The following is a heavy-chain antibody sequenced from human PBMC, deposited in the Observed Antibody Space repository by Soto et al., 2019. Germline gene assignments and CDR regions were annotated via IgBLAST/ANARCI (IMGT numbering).Heavy chain of an antibody. Sequence: QVTLKESGPVLVKPTETLTLTCTFSGFSLSDARVGVTWIRQPPGKAPHWLAHIFSNGEKSYNTSLKNRLTISKDTSKSQVVLTMTNMDPVDTGTYYCARIYTSGFYNWFDPWRQGTLVTVSS. CDR1: GFSLSDARVG. D-gene: IGHD6-19*01. CDR3: ARIYTSGFYNWFDP. V-gene: IGHV2-26*01. CDR2: IFSNGEK. J-gene: IGHJ5*02.